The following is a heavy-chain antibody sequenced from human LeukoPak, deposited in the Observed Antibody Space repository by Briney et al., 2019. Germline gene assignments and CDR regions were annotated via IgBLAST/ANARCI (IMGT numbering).Heavy chain of an antibody. D-gene: IGHD3-10*01. CDR2: INHSGST. CDR1: GGSFSGYY. Sequence: ASETLSLTCAVYGGSFSGYYWSWIRQPPGKGLEWIGEINHSGSTNYNPSLKSRVTISVDTSKNQFSLKLSSVTAADTAVYYCARGRRGSGSYSIRGYFDYWGQGTLVTVSS. V-gene: IGHV4-34*01. CDR3: ARGRRGSGSYSIRGYFDY. J-gene: IGHJ4*02.